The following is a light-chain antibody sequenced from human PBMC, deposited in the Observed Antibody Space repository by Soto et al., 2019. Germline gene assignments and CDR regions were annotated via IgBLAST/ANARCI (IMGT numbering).Light chain of an antibody. J-gene: IGLJ1*01. CDR3: SAYTSISTRV. CDR1: SSDVGGYKY. CDR2: DIR. V-gene: IGLV2-14*03. Sequence: QSALTQPASVSGSPGQSITISCTGTSSDVGGYKYVSWYQQHPGKAPKLMIYDIRNRPSGVSNRCSGSKSGNTAPLTISGLQAEDEADYYCSAYTSISTRVFGTGTKRTVL.